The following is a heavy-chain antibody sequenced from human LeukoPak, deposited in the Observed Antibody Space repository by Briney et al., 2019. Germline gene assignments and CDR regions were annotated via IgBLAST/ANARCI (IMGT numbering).Heavy chain of an antibody. CDR2: ISGSDGPT. Sequence: PGGSLRLSCAASGFTLSSYAVSWVPQAPGKGREWVSDISGSDGPTYYTDSVKVRFTITRDNARNTLYLQMNSMRAEDAAVYYCAKVNSSGYYSKNFHYWGQGSLVTVSS. V-gene: IGHV3-23*01. D-gene: IGHD3-22*01. J-gene: IGHJ4*02. CDR3: AKVNSSGYYSKNFHY. CDR1: GFTLSSYA.